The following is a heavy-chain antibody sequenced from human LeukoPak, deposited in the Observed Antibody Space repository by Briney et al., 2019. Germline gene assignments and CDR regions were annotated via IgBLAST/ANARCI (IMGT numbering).Heavy chain of an antibody. CDR1: GYTFSNYY. D-gene: IGHD4-23*01. J-gene: IGHJ4*02. V-gene: IGHV1-46*01. CDR3: VRELVGGYFDY. CDR2: INPSGGRT. Sequence: ASVKVSCKASGYTFSNYYIHWVRQAPGQGLEWMGKINPSGGRTVYAQKFQGRVTVTRDTSTSTVYMDLSRLRSEDAAVYYCVRELVGGYFDYWGQGTLVTVSS.